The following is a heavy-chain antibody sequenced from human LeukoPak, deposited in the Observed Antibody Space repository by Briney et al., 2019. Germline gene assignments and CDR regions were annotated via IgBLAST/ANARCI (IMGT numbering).Heavy chain of an antibody. Sequence: KPSETLPLTCAVYGGSFSGYYWSWIRQPPGKGLEWIGEINHSGSTNYNPSLKSRVTISVDTSKNQFSLKLSSVTAADTAVYYCARGPGYSGSYYDYWGQGTLVTVSS. D-gene: IGHD1-26*01. CDR3: ARGPGYSGSYYDY. CDR1: GGSFSGYY. J-gene: IGHJ4*02. CDR2: INHSGST. V-gene: IGHV4-34*01.